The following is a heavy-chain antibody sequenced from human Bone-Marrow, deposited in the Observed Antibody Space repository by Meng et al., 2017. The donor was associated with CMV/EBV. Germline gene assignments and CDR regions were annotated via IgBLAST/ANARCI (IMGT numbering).Heavy chain of an antibody. CDR3: AKDGFAGDPRYYGMDV. D-gene: IGHD4-17*01. J-gene: IGHJ6*02. V-gene: IGHV3-30*02. Sequence: GESLKISCAASGFTFSSYEMNWVRQAPGKGLEWVAFIRYDGSNKYYADSVKGRFTISRDNSKNTLYLQMNSLRAEDTAVYYCAKDGFAGDPRYYGMDVWGQGTTVTVSS. CDR2: IRYDGSNK. CDR1: GFTFSSYE.